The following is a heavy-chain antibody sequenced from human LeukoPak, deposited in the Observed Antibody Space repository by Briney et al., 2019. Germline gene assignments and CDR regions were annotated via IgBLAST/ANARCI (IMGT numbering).Heavy chain of an antibody. CDR1: GYTFTSYG. Sequence: ASVKVSCKASGYTFTSYGIIWVRQAPGQGLEWMGWISAYNDNTNYAQKFQGRVTVTTDTSTSTAYMELRSLRSDDTAVYYCARDLPYSSSWESIDYWGQGTLVTVSS. CDR2: ISAYNDNT. J-gene: IGHJ4*02. V-gene: IGHV1-18*01. D-gene: IGHD6-13*01. CDR3: ARDLPYSSSWESIDY.